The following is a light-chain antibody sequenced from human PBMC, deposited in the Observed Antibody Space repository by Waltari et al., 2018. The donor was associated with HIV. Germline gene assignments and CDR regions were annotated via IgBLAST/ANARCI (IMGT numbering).Light chain of an antibody. Sequence: NFMLTQPHSVSDSPGKTVTISCTRNSCSIASNSVHWYQRRPGSSPTTVIFDHSQRPSGVAERFSASIDTSSNSASLTIVGLKTEDEGDFFCHSYDSDNQIFGGGTKLTVL. V-gene: IGLV6-57*01. CDR2: DHS. CDR1: SCSIASNS. J-gene: IGLJ2*01. CDR3: HSYDSDNQI.